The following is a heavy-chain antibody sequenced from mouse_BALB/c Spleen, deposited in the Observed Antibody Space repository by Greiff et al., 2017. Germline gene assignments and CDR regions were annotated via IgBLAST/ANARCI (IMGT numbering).Heavy chain of an antibody. CDR2: ISYSGST. CDR1: GYSITSDYA. D-gene: IGHD2-3*01. V-gene: IGHV3-2*02. Sequence: VQLQQSGPGLVKPSQSLSLTCTVTGYSITSDYAWNWIRQFPGNKLEWMGYISYSGSTSYNPSLKSRISITRDTSKNQFFLQLNSVTTEDTATYYCASASGPDGTMDYWGQGTSVTVSS. CDR3: ASASGPDGTMDY. J-gene: IGHJ4*01.